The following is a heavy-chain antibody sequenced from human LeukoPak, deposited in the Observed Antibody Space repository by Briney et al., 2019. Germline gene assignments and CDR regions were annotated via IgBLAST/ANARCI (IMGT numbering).Heavy chain of an antibody. CDR1: GFAFSSYA. Sequence: GGSLRLSCAASGFAFSSYAMSWVRQAPGKGLEWVAVIWYDGSNKYYADSVKGRFTISRDNSKNTLYLQMNSLRAEDTAVYYCARSLYYYDSSSENFDYWGQGTLVTVSS. CDR3: ARSLYYYDSSSENFDY. V-gene: IGHV3-33*08. CDR2: IWYDGSNK. D-gene: IGHD3-22*01. J-gene: IGHJ4*02.